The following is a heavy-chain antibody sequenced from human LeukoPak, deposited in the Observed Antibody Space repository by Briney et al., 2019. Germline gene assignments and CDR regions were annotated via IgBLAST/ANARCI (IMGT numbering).Heavy chain of an antibody. CDR3: ARAGLVRWMRVYYYMDV. V-gene: IGHV1-18*01. CDR2: ISAYNGNT. D-gene: IGHD6-19*01. J-gene: IGHJ6*03. CDR1: GYTFTSYG. Sequence: ASVKVSCKASGYTFTSYGINWVRQAPGQGLEWMGWISAYNGNTNYAQKLQGRVTMTTDTSTSTAYMELRSLRSDDTAVYYCARAGLVRWMRVYYYMDVWGKGTTVTVSS.